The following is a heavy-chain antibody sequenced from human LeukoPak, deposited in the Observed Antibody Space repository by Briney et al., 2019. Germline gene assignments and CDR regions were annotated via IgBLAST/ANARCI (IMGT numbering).Heavy chain of an antibody. J-gene: IGHJ4*02. V-gene: IGHV3-30-3*01. CDR3: ARDKY. Sequence: PGRSLRLSCAASGFTFSSYAMHWVRQAPGKGLEWVAVISYDGSNKYYADSVKGRFTISRDNSKDTLYLQMNSLRAEDTAVYYCARDKYWGQGTLVTVSS. CDR1: GFTFSSYA. CDR2: ISYDGSNK.